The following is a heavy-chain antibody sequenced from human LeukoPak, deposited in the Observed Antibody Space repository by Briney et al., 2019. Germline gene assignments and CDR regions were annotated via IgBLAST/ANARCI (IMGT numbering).Heavy chain of an antibody. Sequence: SGGSLRLSCAASGLTFSKYPMTWVRQAPGKGLEWVSCISGSGTDTYYADSVKGRFTISRDNSKNTLYLQMNSLRAEDTAVYYCAKDFVDTAMVAFVYWGQGTLVTVSS. J-gene: IGHJ4*02. D-gene: IGHD5-18*01. V-gene: IGHV3-23*01. CDR3: AKDFVDTAMVAFVY. CDR1: GLTFSKYP. CDR2: ISGSGTDT.